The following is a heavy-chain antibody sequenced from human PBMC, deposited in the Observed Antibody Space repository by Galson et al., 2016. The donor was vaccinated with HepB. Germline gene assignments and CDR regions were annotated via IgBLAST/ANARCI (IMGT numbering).Heavy chain of an antibody. D-gene: IGHD5-24*01. Sequence: SLRLSCAASGFTFSSHAMNWVRQAPGKGLEWVSYISSSSSYIYYADAVKGRFIISRDNAKKSLYLQMNSLRDEDTAVYYCAKDAYTWRWLLSFFPDYWGQGTLVTVSS. CDR1: GFTFSSHA. V-gene: IGHV3-21*01. J-gene: IGHJ4*02. CDR2: ISSSSSYI. CDR3: AKDAYTWRWLLSFFPDY.